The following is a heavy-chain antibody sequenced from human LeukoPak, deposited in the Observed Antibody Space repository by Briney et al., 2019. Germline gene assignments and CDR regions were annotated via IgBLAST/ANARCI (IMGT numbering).Heavy chain of an antibody. Sequence: ASVKVSCKASGGTFSSYAISWVRQAPGQGLEWMGGIIPIFGTANYAQKFQGRVTITADESTSTAYMELSSLRSEDTAVYYCATHYPHSSSPFDYLGQGTLVTVSS. V-gene: IGHV1-69*13. J-gene: IGHJ4*02. CDR1: GGTFSSYA. D-gene: IGHD6-6*01. CDR3: ATHYPHSSSPFDY. CDR2: IIPIFGTA.